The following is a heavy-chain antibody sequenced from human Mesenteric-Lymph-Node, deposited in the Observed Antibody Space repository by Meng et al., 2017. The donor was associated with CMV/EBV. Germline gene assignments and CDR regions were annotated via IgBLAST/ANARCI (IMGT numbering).Heavy chain of an antibody. V-gene: IGHV3-21*01. D-gene: IGHD3-10*01. J-gene: IGHJ6*02. CDR2: ISSSSSYI. Sequence: GESLKISCAASGFTFSSYSMNWVRQAPGKGLEWVSSISSSSSYIYYADSVKGRFTISRDNAKNSLYLQMNSLRAEDTAVYYCARDRGLDGDYSLGMDVWGQGTTVTVSS. CDR1: GFTFSSYS. CDR3: ARDRGLDGDYSLGMDV.